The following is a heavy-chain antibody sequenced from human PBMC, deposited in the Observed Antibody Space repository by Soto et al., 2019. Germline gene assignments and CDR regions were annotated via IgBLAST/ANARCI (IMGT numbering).Heavy chain of an antibody. V-gene: IGHV1-3*01. CDR1: GYTFTSYA. D-gene: IGHD1-26*01. CDR2: INAGNGNT. Sequence: QVQLVQSGAEVKKPGASVKVSCKASGYTFTSYAMNWVRQAPGQRLEWMGWINAGNGNTKYSKKFQGRVTITRDTSACTAYMELSSLRSEDTAVYYCARSVGAALSDYWGQGTLVTVSS. CDR3: ARSVGAALSDY. J-gene: IGHJ4*02.